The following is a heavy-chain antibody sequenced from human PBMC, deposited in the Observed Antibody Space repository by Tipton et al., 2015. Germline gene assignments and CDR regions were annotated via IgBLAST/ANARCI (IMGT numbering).Heavy chain of an antibody. Sequence: QVQLVQSGAEVKKPGASVKVSCKASGYTFTSYDINWVRQATGQGLEWMGWMNPNSGNTGYAQKFQGRVTMTTDTSTSTAYMELRSLRSDDTAIYYCARDRVGVAGVDFDYWGQGTLVSVSS. J-gene: IGHJ4*01. CDR1: GYTFTSYD. CDR3: ARDRVGVAGVDFDY. CDR2: MNPNSGNT. V-gene: IGHV1-8*01. D-gene: IGHD6-19*01.